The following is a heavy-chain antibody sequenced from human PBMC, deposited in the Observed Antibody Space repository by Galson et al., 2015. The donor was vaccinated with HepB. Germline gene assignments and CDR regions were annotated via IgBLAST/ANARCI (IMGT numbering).Heavy chain of an antibody. Sequence: SVKVSCKASGFTFTTSAVQWVRQARGQRLEWIGWIVVGSSNTNYAEKFQDRLTITGDMSTGTAYMELSSLRSEDTAVYYCAAGPFTYYFDSSDYRRLYHYYMDVWGQGTTVTVSS. V-gene: IGHV1-58*01. J-gene: IGHJ6*02. CDR1: GFTFTTSA. CDR2: IVVGSSNT. D-gene: IGHD3-22*01. CDR3: AAGPFTYYFDSSDYRRLYHYYMDV.